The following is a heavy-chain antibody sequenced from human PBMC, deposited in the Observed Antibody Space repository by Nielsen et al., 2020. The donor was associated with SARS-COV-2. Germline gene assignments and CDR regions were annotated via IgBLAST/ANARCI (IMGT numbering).Heavy chain of an antibody. CDR1: GFTFSDYY. V-gene: IGHV3-11*05. J-gene: IGHJ6*02. CDR3: ARDSPTVSTFDYYYYYGMDV. Sequence: GESLKISCAASGFTFSDYYMSWIRQAPGKGLEWVSYISGSTGKTNYAGSVKSRFSISRDNAKNSLYLQMNSLRDEDTAVYYCARDSPTVSTFDYYYYYGMDVWGQGTMVTVSS. CDR2: ISGSTGKT. D-gene: IGHD4-17*01.